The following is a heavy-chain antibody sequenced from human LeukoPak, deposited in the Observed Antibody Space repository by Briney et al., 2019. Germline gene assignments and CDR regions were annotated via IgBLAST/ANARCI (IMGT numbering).Heavy chain of an antibody. D-gene: IGHD6-13*01. J-gene: IGHJ5*02. CDR3: ARDVAAADVDP. V-gene: IGHV1-69*04. CDR2: IIPILGIA. Sequence: SVKVSCKASGGTFSSYAISWVRQAPGQGLERMGRIIPILGIANYAQKFQGRVTITADKSTSTAYMELSSLRSEDTAVYYCARDVAAADVDPWGQGTLVTVSS. CDR1: GGTFSSYA.